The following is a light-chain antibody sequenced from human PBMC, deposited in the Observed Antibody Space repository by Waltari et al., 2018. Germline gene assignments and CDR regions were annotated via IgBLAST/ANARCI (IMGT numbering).Light chain of an antibody. CDR2: ANS. CDR1: STNIGAGND. CDR3: QSYDSRLSARV. Sequence: QSILAQPPSVSGAPGLTVTISCTGNSTNIGAGNDVHWYQHLPGTAPKLLTFANSNRPSGVPDRFSGTKSAASASLAIIGLQTEDEGDYYCQSYDSRLSARVFGGGTRLTVL. J-gene: IGLJ3*02. V-gene: IGLV1-40*01.